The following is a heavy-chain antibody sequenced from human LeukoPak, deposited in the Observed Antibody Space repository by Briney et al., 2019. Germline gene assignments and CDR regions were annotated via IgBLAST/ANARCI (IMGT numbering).Heavy chain of an antibody. CDR1: GGSFSGYY. Sequence: PSETLSLTCAVYGGSFSGYYWSWIRQPPGKGLEWIGEINHSGSTNYNPSLKSRVTISVDTSKNQFSLKLRSVTAADTAVYYCARGGLFSDYWGQGTLVTVSS. J-gene: IGHJ4*02. D-gene: IGHD3-10*02. CDR3: ARGGLFSDY. CDR2: INHSGST. V-gene: IGHV4-34*01.